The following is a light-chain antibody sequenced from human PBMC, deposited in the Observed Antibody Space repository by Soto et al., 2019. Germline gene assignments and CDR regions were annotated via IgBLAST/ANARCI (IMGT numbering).Light chain of an antibody. Sequence: QSVLTQPASVSGSPGQSITISCTGTISDFVVYNYVSWYQQHPGKAPKLMIYGVSNRPSGVSNRFSGSKSGNTASLTISGLQADDEAHYYCSSHNISSALQVFGTGTKVTVL. J-gene: IGLJ1*01. CDR1: ISDFVVYNY. CDR2: GVS. V-gene: IGLV2-14*01. CDR3: SSHNISSALQV.